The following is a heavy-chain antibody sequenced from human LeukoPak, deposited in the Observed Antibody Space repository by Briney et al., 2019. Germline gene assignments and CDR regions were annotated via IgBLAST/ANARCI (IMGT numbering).Heavy chain of an antibody. D-gene: IGHD3-10*02. Sequence: GGSLRLSCAASGFIFSYYEMNWVRQAPGKGLEWISYINVGGTPIYYADSVKGRFTMSRDNAKNSLYLQMNSLKVEDTAVYYCAELGITMIGGVWGKGTTVTISS. CDR3: AELGITMIGGV. CDR2: INVGGTPI. J-gene: IGHJ6*04. CDR1: GFIFSYYE. V-gene: IGHV3-48*03.